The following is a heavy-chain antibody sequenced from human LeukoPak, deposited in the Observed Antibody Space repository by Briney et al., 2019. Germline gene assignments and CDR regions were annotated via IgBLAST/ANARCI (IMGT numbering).Heavy chain of an antibody. CDR2: MSPNGGST. CDR1: GFTFSSYA. J-gene: IGHJ4*02. Sequence: PGGSLRLSCAASGFTFSSYAMSWVRQAPGKGLEWVSSMSPNGGSTYYADSVKGRFTISRDNSKNTLYLQMNSLRAEDTAVYCCAKAGGYCSSTSCCLFDWGQGTLVTLSS. D-gene: IGHD2-2*01. V-gene: IGHV3-23*01. CDR3: AKAGGYCSSTSCCLFD.